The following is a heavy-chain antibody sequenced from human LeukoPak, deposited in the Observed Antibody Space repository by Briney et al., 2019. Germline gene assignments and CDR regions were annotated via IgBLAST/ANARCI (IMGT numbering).Heavy chain of an antibody. V-gene: IGHV3-66*01. CDR3: ARERYSSSWGD. CDR2: IYSGGST. Sequence: PGGSLRLSCAASGFTVSSNYMSWVRQAPGKGLEWVSVIYSGGSTYYADSVKGRFTISRDNSKNTLYLQMNSLRAEDTAVYYCARERYSSSWGDWGQGTPVTVSS. D-gene: IGHD6-13*01. J-gene: IGHJ4*02. CDR1: GFTVSSNY.